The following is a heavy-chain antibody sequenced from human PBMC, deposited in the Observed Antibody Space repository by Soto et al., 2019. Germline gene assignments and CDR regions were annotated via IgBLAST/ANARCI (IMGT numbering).Heavy chain of an antibody. J-gene: IGHJ4*01. V-gene: IGHV3-15*07. CDR3: TTDSRTTLPEIRFDY. CDR1: GFPFTNAW. Sequence: GGSLRLSCAASGFPFTNAWINWVRQVPGKGLEWVGRVKSKTDGGSSDYAAPVKGRFAVSRDDSKNIVYLQMNSLKIEDTGVYYCTTDSRTTLPEIRFDYWGHRTQVTVSS. CDR2: VKSKTDGGSS. D-gene: IGHD1-26*01.